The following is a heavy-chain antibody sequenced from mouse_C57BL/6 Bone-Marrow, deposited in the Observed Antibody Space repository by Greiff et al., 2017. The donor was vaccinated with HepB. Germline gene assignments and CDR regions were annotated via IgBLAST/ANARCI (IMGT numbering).Heavy chain of an antibody. CDR1: GFSFNTYA. V-gene: IGHV10-1*01. D-gene: IGHD2-4*01. J-gene: IGHJ1*03. CDR3: TYDYDPYWYFDV. Sequence: EVQLQESGGGLVQPKGSLKLSCAASGFSFNTYAMNWVRQAPGKGLEWVARIRSKSNNYATYYADSVKDRFTISRDDSESMLYLQMNNLKTEDTAMYYCTYDYDPYWYFDVWGTGTTVTVSS. CDR2: IRSKSNNYAT.